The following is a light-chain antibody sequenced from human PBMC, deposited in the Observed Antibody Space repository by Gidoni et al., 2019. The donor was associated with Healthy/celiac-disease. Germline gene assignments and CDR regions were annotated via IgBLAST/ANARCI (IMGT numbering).Light chain of an antibody. J-gene: IGKJ2*01. CDR3: MQALQTPPT. CDR2: LGS. Sequence: VMTPSPLSLPVTPGEPASLSCRSSQSRLHSNGYNYLDWYLQKPGPSPQLLIYLGSNRAAGVPDRGSGSGSGTDFTLKISRVEAEDVGVYYCMQALQTPPTFXXXTKLEIK. V-gene: IGKV2-28*01. CDR1: QSRLHSNGYNY.